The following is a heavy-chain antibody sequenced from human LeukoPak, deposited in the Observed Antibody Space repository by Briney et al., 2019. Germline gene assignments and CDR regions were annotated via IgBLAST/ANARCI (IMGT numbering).Heavy chain of an antibody. J-gene: IGHJ4*02. CDR2: ISNSSSAI. D-gene: IGHD3-10*01. CDR3: ARDARISMVRGLMFNHPFDC. CDR1: GFTFSSFE. V-gene: IGHV3-48*03. Sequence: GSLRLSCAATGFTFSSFEMNWVRQAPGKGLEWVAYISNSSSAIYYADSVKGRFTISRDNAKNSLFLQMNSLRAEDTAVYYCARDARISMVRGLMFNHPFDCWGQGTLVAVSS.